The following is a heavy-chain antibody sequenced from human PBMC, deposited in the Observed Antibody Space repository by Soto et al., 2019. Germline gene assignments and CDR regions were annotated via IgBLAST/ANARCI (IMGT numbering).Heavy chain of an antibody. CDR2: ISGSGGST. D-gene: IGHD3-22*01. CDR1: GFTFSSYA. CDR3: AKDPWSDYYDSSGYHYGYFDY. Sequence: GGSLRLSCAASGFTFSSYAMTWVRQAPGKGLEWVSGISGSGGSTYYADSVKGRFTISRDNSKNTLYLQMNSLRAEDTAVYYCAKDPWSDYYDSSGYHYGYFDYWGQGTLVTVSS. V-gene: IGHV3-23*01. J-gene: IGHJ4*02.